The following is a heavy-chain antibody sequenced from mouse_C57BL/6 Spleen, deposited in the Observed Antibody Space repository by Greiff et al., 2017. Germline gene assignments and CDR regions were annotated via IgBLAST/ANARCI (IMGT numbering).Heavy chain of an antibody. CDR1: GYTFTDYE. CDR2: IVPETGGT. V-gene: IGHV1-15*01. J-gene: IGHJ3*01. CDR3: TRWAGLLRDWFAY. Sequence: VQLQQSGAELVRPGASVTLSCKASGYTFTDYEIHWVKQTPVHGLEWIGAIVPETGGTAYNQKFKGKAILTADTSSSTAYMELRSLTSEDSAVYYCTRWAGLLRDWFAYWGQGTLVTVSA.